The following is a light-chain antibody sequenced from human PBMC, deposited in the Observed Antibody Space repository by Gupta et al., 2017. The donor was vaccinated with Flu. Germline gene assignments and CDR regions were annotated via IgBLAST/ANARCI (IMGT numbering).Light chain of an antibody. CDR1: QGVLTY. CDR2: DAT. Sequence: DIRTTQSPSSLSASVGDRVTLTCRASQGVLTYVDWYQQRPGKPPKLLVSDATRVNGGVPSRFSGSGSGTDFTLTIDKLHPDDFATYCCQQAHGIPSSFGQGTMVEI. CDR3: QQAHGIPSS. J-gene: IGKJ1*01. V-gene: IGKV1-39*01.